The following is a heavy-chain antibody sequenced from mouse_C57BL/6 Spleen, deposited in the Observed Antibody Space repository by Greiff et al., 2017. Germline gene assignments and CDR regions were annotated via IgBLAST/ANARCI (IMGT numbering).Heavy chain of an antibody. CDR2: INPSNGGT. V-gene: IGHV1-53*01. CDR1: GYTFTSYW. J-gene: IGHJ2*01. D-gene: IGHD1-3*01. CDR3: AKVEYFDY. Sequence: VKLQQPGTELVKPGASVKLSCTASGYTFTSYWMHWVKQRPGQGLEWIGNINPSNGGTNYNEKVKSKATLTVDKSSSTAYMPLSGLTSEDSAVYCCAKVEYFDYWGQGTTLTVSS.